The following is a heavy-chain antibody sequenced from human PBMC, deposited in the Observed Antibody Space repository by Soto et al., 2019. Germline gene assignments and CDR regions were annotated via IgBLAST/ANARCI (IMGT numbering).Heavy chain of an antibody. Sequence: SETLSLTCTVTGGSISPYYWSWIRQAPGKGLEWVGYIQYSGSTNYNPSLRSRVTISVDTSKNQFSLKLTSVTAADTAMYYCARGGGLFEYWGQGTLVTVSS. CDR3: ARGGGLFEY. CDR1: GGSISPYY. J-gene: IGHJ4*02. V-gene: IGHV4-59*01. D-gene: IGHD3-10*01. CDR2: IQYSGST.